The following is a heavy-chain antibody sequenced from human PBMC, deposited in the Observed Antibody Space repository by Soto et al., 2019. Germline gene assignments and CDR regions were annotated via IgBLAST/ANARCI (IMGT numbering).Heavy chain of an antibody. V-gene: IGHV3-33*01. CDR1: GFTFSSYG. Sequence: PGGSLRLSCAASGFTFSSYGMHWVRQAPGKGLEWVAVIWYDGSNKYYADSVKGRFTISRDNSKNTLYLQMNSLRAEDTAVYYCARDGGSYPFDYWGQGTLVTVSS. CDR3: ARDGGSYPFDY. J-gene: IGHJ4*02. D-gene: IGHD1-26*01. CDR2: IWYDGSNK.